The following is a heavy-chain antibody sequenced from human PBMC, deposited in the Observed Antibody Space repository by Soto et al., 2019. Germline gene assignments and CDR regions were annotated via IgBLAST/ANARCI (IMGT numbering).Heavy chain of an antibody. Sequence: GGSLRLSCAASGFTFSSYWMSWVRQAPGKGLEWVANIKQDGSEKYYADSVKGRFTISRDNAKNSLYLQMNSLRAEDTAVYYCARLKGKYCISTSCPSHYYGMDVWGQGTTVTVSS. D-gene: IGHD2-2*01. CDR3: ARLKGKYCISTSCPSHYYGMDV. CDR1: GFTFSSYW. V-gene: IGHV3-7*01. J-gene: IGHJ6*02. CDR2: IKQDGSEK.